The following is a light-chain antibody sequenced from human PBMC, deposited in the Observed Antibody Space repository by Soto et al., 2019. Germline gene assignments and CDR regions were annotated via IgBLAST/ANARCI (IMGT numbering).Light chain of an antibody. CDR3: LQDISPPNT. V-gene: IGKV4-1*01. CDR2: WSS. Sequence: DIVMTQSPDSLAVSLGERATINCKSSQSILYSSNNKNYLAWYQQKPGQPPKLLISWSSTRESGLPDRFSGSGSGTDFTLTISSLQAEDVAVYFFLQDISPPNTFGQGTKLAIK. CDR1: QSILYSSNNKNY. J-gene: IGKJ2*01.